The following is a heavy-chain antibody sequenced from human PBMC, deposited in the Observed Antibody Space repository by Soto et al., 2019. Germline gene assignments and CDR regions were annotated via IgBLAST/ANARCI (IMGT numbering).Heavy chain of an antibody. J-gene: IGHJ4*02. V-gene: IGHV1-8*01. CDR1: GYTFTSYD. CDR2: MNPNSGNT. CDR3: ARGLTTFGVVPTPIDY. Sequence: ASVKVSCKASGYTFTSYDINWVRQATGQGLEWMGWMNPNSGNTGYAQKFQGRVTMTRNTSISTAYMELSSLRSEDTAVYYCARGLTTFGVVPTPIDYWGQGTLVTVSS. D-gene: IGHD3-3*01.